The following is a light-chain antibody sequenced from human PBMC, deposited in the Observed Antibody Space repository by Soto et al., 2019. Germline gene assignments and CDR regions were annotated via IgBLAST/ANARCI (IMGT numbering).Light chain of an antibody. Sequence: DIQLTQSPSFLSASVGDRITITCRASQGISNYLAWYQQKPGKAPNLLIYAAFTLHRGVPSRFSGSGSGAEFTLTISSLQPEDLATYYCQQLESYPLTFGGGTKVEI. CDR1: QGISNY. CDR2: AAF. V-gene: IGKV1-9*01. CDR3: QQLESYPLT. J-gene: IGKJ4*01.